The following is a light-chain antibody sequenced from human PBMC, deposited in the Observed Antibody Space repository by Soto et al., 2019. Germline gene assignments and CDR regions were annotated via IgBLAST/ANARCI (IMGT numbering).Light chain of an antibody. CDR3: QQYYRTPLT. Sequence: DIVMTQSPDSLAVSLGERAPINCKSRQSVLYSSNNKNYLAWYQQKPGQPPKLLIYWASTRESGVPDRFSGSGSGTDFTLTISSLQAEDVAVYYCQQYYRTPLTFGGGTKVEIK. CDR1: QSVLYSSNNKNY. V-gene: IGKV4-1*01. J-gene: IGKJ4*01. CDR2: WAS.